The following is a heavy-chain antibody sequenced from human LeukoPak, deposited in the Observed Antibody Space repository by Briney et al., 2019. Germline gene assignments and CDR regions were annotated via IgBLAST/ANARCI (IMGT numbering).Heavy chain of an antibody. J-gene: IGHJ4*02. V-gene: IGHV3-23*01. D-gene: IGHD2-2*01. CDR1: GFTFSSYA. CDR2: ISGSGGST. Sequence: GGSLRLSCAASGFTFSSYAMSWVRQAPGKGLEWVSAISGSGGSTYYADSVKGRFTISRDNSKNTLYLLMNSLKAEDTAVYYCAKGGGYCSSTSCAATYWGQGTLVTVSS. CDR3: AKGGGYCSSTSCAATY.